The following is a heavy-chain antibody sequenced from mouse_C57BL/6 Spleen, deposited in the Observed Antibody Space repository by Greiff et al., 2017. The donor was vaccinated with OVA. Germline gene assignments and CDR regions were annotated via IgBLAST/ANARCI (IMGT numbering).Heavy chain of an antibody. J-gene: IGHJ1*03. CDR3: AKRASYWYFDV. CDR2: INPNNGGT. V-gene: IGHV1-18*01. Sequence: EVQLQQSGPELVKPGASVKIPCKASGYTFTDYNMDWVKQSHGKSLEWIGDINPNNGGTIYNQKFKGKATLTVDKSSSTAYMELRSLTSEDTAGYYCAKRASYWYFDVWGTGTTVTVSS. CDR1: GYTFTDYN. D-gene: IGHD6-1*01.